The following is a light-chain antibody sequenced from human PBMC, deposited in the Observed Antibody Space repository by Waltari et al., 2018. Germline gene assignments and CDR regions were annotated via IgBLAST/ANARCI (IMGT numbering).Light chain of an antibody. CDR2: GAS. Sequence: EIVMTQSPATLSVSPGERATLSCRASQSVSSNLAWYQQKPGQAPRLLIYGASTRATGIQARFSGSGSGTEFTLTISSLQSEDFAVYYCQQYNNWGTFGQGTKLEIK. V-gene: IGKV3-15*01. J-gene: IGKJ2*02. CDR3: QQYNNWGT. CDR1: QSVSSN.